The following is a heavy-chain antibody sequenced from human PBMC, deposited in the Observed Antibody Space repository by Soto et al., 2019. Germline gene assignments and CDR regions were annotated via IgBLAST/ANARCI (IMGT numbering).Heavy chain of an antibody. CDR1: GGTLSSYT. J-gene: IGHJ4*02. CDR3: ARDKGYCSGASCPDFDY. CDR2: IIPNLGIT. Sequence: QVQLVQSGAEVKKPGSSVKVSCKASGGTLSSYTFSWVQQAPGQGLEWMGRIIPNLGITNYAQKFQGRITIIVDKSTSTAYMELSSLRSEDTAVYYCARDKGYCSGASCPDFDYWGQGTLVTVSS. V-gene: IGHV1-69*08. D-gene: IGHD2-15*01.